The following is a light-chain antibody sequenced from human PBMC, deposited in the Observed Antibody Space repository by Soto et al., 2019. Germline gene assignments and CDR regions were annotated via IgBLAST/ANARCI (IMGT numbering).Light chain of an antibody. CDR2: GAS. CDR3: QQYYSVPLN. V-gene: IGKV1-33*01. CDR1: QDIREF. J-gene: IGKJ4*01. Sequence: DIQMTQSPSSLSASVGDRVTITCRASQDIREFLNWYQQKPGKAPKLLINGASNLETGVPSRFSGSGSGTDFTFTISSLQPEDIATYYCQQYYSVPLNFGGGTKVDIK.